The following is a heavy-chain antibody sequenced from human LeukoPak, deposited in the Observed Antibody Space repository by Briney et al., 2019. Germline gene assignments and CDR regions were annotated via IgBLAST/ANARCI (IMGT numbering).Heavy chain of an antibody. CDR2: ISSSSSYI. Sequence: ETLSLTCAVSGGSFSAFFWRWIRQPPGKGLEWVSSISSSSSYIYYADSVKGRFTISRDNAKNSLYLQMNSLRAEDTAVYYCARRGIISGWYWAYYFDYWGQGTLVTVSS. CDR3: ARRGIISGWYWAYYFDY. CDR1: GGSFSAFF. J-gene: IGHJ4*02. V-gene: IGHV3-21*01. D-gene: IGHD6-19*01.